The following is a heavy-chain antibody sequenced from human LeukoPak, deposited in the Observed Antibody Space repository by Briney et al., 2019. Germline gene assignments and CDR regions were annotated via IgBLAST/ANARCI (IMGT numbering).Heavy chain of an antibody. V-gene: IGHV6-1*01. D-gene: IGHD4-17*01. CDR3: ARSTGYFDY. Sequence: SQTLSLTCAISGDSVSSKSAAWNWIRQSPSRGLEWLGRTYYRSKWFNDYTVSVKSRITVKPDTSKNQFSLQLTPVTPEDTAVYYCARSTGYFDYWGQGSLVTVSS. CDR2: TYYRSKWFN. J-gene: IGHJ4*02. CDR1: GDSVSSKSAA.